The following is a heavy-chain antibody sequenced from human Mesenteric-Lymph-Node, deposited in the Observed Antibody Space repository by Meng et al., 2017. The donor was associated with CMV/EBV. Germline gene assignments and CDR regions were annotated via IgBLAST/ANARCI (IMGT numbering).Heavy chain of an antibody. CDR2: ISGSGGST. J-gene: IGHJ3*02. V-gene: IGHV3-23*01. D-gene: IGHD3-10*01. Sequence: GESLKISCAASGFTFRMYAMTWVRQAPGKGLQWVSCISGSGGSTYYADYVKGRFTISRDNSKNTLYLEMNTLRAEDTGVYYCAKDRSGRFYYPEAFDIWGRGTMVTVSS. CDR1: GFTFRMYA. CDR3: AKDRSGRFYYPEAFDI.